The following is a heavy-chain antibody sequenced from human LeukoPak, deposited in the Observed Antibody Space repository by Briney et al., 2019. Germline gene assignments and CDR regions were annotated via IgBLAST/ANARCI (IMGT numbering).Heavy chain of an antibody. CDR2: IRYDGNDK. Sequence: PGRSLRLSCAASEFTYSSYAMHWVRQAPGKGLEWVAFIRYDGNDKYYADSVRGRFTISRDNAKNSLYLQMNSLRAEDTAVYYCAKNCRGLPDEPFDYWGQGTLVTVSS. CDR3: AKNCRGLPDEPFDY. V-gene: IGHV3-33*03. J-gene: IGHJ4*02. D-gene: IGHD4-17*01. CDR1: EFTYSSYA.